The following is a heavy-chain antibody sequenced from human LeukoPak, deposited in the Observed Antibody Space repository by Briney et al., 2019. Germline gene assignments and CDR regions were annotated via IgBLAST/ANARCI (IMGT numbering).Heavy chain of an antibody. Sequence: PSETLSLTCAVSGGSISSSNWWSWVCQPPGKGLEWIGEIYHSGSTNYNPSLKSRVTISVDKSKNQFSLKLSSVTAADTAVYYCAREGIAVANWFDPWGQGTLVTVSS. CDR1: GGSISSSNW. J-gene: IGHJ5*02. CDR3: AREGIAVANWFDP. CDR2: IYHSGST. D-gene: IGHD6-19*01. V-gene: IGHV4-4*02.